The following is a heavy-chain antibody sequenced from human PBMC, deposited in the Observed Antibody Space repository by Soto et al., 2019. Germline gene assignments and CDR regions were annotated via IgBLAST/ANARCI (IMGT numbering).Heavy chain of an antibody. V-gene: IGHV4-4*07. CDR1: GGSISSYY. Sequence: QVQVQESGPGLVKPSETLSLTCTVSGGSISSYYVSWIRQSAGKGLEWIGRIDTSGTTNYNPSLKSRVTMSVHAATSQFSLSLSSVTAADTAVYYCARGPRGYVYYHGMDVWGQGTTVTVSS. D-gene: IGHD3-16*01. CDR2: IDTSGTT. J-gene: IGHJ6*02. CDR3: ARGPRGYVYYHGMDV.